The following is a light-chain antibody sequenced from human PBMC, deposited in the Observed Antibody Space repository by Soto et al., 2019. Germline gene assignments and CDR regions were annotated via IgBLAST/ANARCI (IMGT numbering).Light chain of an antibody. CDR2: GAS. J-gene: IGKJ1*01. CDR1: QSFSNDF. Sequence: EIVLTQSPGILSLSPGERATLSCRASQSFSNDFLAWYQQKPGQAPRLLIYGASTRATDVPDRFSGSGSGADFTLSISRLEPEDFAVYYCQQYGSSPPRTFGQGTQGGYQ. CDR3: QQYGSSPPRT. V-gene: IGKV3-20*01.